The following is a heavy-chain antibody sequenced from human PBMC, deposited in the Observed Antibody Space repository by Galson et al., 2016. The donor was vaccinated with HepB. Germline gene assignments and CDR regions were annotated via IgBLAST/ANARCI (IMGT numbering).Heavy chain of an antibody. CDR3: ARDKSVFGAIDY. CDR1: GFTFSSYS. Sequence: SLRLSCAASGFTFSSYSIHWVRQAPGKGLEWVSRTAGTNTYTYYADSVKGRFTISRDNAKNSLYLQMNSLRAEDTAVYYCARDKSVFGAIDYWGQGTLVT. J-gene: IGHJ4*02. CDR2: TAGTNTYT. D-gene: IGHD3-10*01. V-gene: IGHV3-21*01.